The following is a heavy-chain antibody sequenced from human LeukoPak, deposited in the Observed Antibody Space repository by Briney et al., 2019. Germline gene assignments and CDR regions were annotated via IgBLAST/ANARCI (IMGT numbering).Heavy chain of an antibody. J-gene: IGHJ4*02. CDR1: GFSFSDHW. Sequence: GGSLRLSCADSGFSFSDHWMTWVRQAPGKGLQWVAGITASGGITYYADSVKGRFTISRDNSRNTLYLQMTNLRADDTALYYCARGGIYGVKIDYWGQGTLVTVSS. D-gene: IGHD3-10*01. CDR2: ITASGGIT. CDR3: ARGGIYGVKIDY. V-gene: IGHV3-23*01.